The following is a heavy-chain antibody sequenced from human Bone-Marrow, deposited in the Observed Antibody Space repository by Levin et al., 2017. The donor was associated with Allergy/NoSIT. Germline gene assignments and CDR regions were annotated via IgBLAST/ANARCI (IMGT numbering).Heavy chain of an antibody. V-gene: IGHV4-39*02. J-gene: IGHJ4*02. CDR3: ARVPALRFLDWFLDY. CDR1: VYSIIFAFFY. CDR2: VYFSGST. D-gene: IGHD3-9*01. Sequence: SETLSLTCTVAVYSIIFAFFYWGWVRQPPGKGLSWMGSVYFSGSTYLSPFLTRRVPVSFYTSRSHFSLNLSSVTAADTAVYYCARVPALRFLDWFLDYWGRGVLVTVSS.